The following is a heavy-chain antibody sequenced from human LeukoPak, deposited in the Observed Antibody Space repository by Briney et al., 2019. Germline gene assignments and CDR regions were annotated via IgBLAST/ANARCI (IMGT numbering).Heavy chain of an antibody. CDR2: INPNSGGT. V-gene: IGHV1-2*02. J-gene: IGHJ6*03. CDR3: ARDGGDGSYHGLYYYYYYYMDV. Sequence: GASVKVSCKASGYTFTGYYMHWVRQAPGQGLEWMGWINPNSGGTNYAQKFQGRVTMTRDTSISTAYMELSRLRSDDTAVYYCARDGGDGSYHGLYYYYYYYMDVWGKGTTVTVSS. CDR1: GYTFTGYY. D-gene: IGHD1-26*01.